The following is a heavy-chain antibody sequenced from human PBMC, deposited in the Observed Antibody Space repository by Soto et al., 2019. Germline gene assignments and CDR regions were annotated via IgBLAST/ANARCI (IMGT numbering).Heavy chain of an antibody. D-gene: IGHD3-10*01. Sequence: PGGSLRLSCAASGFTFSSYAMSWVRQAPGKGLEWVSAISGSGGSTYYADSVKGRFTISRDNSKNTLYLQMNSLRAEDTAVYYCAKWFGETKARLHGNWFDPWGQGTLVTVSS. CDR2: ISGSGGST. V-gene: IGHV3-23*01. CDR3: AKWFGETKARLHGNWFDP. CDR1: GFTFSSYA. J-gene: IGHJ5*02.